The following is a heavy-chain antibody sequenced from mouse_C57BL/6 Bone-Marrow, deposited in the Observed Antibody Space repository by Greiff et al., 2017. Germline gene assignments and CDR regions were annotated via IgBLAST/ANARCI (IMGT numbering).Heavy chain of an antibody. CDR1: GFSLTSYA. Sequence: QVQLKQSGPGLVAPSQSLSITCTVSGFSLTSYAISWVRQPPGKGLEWLGVIWTGGGTNYNSALKSRLSISKDNSKSQVFLKMNSLQTDDTARYYCARLFTTVVAKDWYFDVWGTGTTVTVSS. V-gene: IGHV2-9-1*01. D-gene: IGHD1-1*01. J-gene: IGHJ1*03. CDR2: IWTGGGT. CDR3: ARLFTTVVAKDWYFDV.